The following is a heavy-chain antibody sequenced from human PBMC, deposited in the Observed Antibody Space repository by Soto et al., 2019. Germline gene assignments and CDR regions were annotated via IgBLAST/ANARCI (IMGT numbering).Heavy chain of an antibody. CDR2: INHSGST. D-gene: IGHD1-20*01. Sequence: PSETLSLTCAVYGGSFSGYYWSWIRQPPGKGLEWIGEINHSGSTNYNPSLKSRVTISVDTSKNQFSLKLSSVTAADTAVYYCATGEVTGTPLWYWGQGTLVTVSS. V-gene: IGHV4-34*01. CDR3: ATGEVTGTPLWY. CDR1: GGSFSGYY. J-gene: IGHJ4*02.